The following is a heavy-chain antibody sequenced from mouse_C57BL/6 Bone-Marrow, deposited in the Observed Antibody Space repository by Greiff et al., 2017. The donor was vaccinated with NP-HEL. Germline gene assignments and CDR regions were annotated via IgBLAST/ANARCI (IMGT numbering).Heavy chain of an antibody. Sequence: QVQLQQSGPELVKPGASVKLSCKASGYTFTSYDINWVQQRPGQGLEWIGWIYPRDGSTKYNEKFKGKATLTVDTSSSTAYMELHSLTSEDSAVYFCARGRPRNAMDYWGQGTSVTVSS. CDR3: ARGRPRNAMDY. V-gene: IGHV1-85*01. CDR2: IYPRDGST. J-gene: IGHJ4*01. CDR1: GYTFTSYD.